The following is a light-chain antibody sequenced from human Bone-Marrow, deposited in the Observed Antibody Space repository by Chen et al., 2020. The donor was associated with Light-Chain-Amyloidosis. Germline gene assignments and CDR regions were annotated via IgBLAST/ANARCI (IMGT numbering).Light chain of an antibody. J-gene: IGLJ1*01. V-gene: IGLV2-14*01. CDR2: EVT. Sequence: QSALTQPASVSGSPGQSITISCTGTSSDVGGDNHVSWYQQHPDKAPKLMIYEVTNRPSGVADRFSGSKSDNTASLTISGLQTEDEADYFCSSYTITNTLVFGSGTRVTVL. CDR1: SSDVGGDNH. CDR3: SSYTITNTLV.